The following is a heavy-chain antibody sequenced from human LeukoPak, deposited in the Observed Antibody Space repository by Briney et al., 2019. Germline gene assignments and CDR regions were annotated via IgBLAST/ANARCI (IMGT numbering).Heavy chain of an antibody. J-gene: IGHJ5*02. V-gene: IGHV3-23*01. Sequence: SGGSLRLSCAASGFTFSSYAMSWVRHAPGKGLEWVSAISGSGGSTYYADSVKGRFTISRDNSKNTLYLQMNSLRAEDTAIYYCAKDDSRGSGSSGWFDPWGQGTLVTVSS. D-gene: IGHD3-10*01. CDR1: GFTFSSYA. CDR2: ISGSGGST. CDR3: AKDDSRGSGSSGWFDP.